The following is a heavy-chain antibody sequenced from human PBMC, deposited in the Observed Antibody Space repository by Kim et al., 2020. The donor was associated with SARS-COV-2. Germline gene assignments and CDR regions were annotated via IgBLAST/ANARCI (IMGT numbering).Heavy chain of an antibody. D-gene: IGHD2-21*01. CDR3: TTESYGVQC. J-gene: IGHJ4*02. CDR1: GFTFSNAW. V-gene: IGHV3-15*01. CDR2: IKSKAHGGTT. Sequence: GGSLRLSCAASGFTFSNAWMSWVRQAPGKGLEWVGRIKSKAHGGTTDYAAPVKGRVTISRDDLKNTLYLQINSLKTEDTAVYYCTTESYGVQCWGQGALVTVSS.